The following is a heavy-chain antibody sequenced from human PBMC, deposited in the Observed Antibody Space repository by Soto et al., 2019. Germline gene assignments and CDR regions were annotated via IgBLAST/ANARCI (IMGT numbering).Heavy chain of an antibody. V-gene: IGHV4-31*02. Sequence: GSGVSRSRDALYGRWIHQNPGKGLEWIGNIYHKGNTYYSPSLKSRLVIGLDTSKNQFSLSLSSVTAADTAVEDCARYRFSGNRWSKVADRGQGTLVPFSS. D-gene: IGHD3-16*02. CDR3: ARYRFSGNRWSKVAD. CDR1: GVSRSRDALY. CDR2: IYHKGNT. J-gene: IGHJ4*02.